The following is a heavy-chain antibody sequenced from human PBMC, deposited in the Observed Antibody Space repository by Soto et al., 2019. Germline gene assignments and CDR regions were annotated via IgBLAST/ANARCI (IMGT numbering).Heavy chain of an antibody. V-gene: IGHV4-59*01. CDR3: ARLYGLDAFDI. D-gene: IGHD4-17*01. Sequence: QVQLQESGPGLVKPSETLSLTCTVSGGSISSYYWSWIRQPPGKGLEWIGYIYYSGSTNYNPSLKXRXTXSXXTSKNQSSLKLSSVTAADTAVYYCARLYGLDAFDIWGQGTMVTVSS. CDR2: IYYSGST. J-gene: IGHJ3*02. CDR1: GGSISSYY.